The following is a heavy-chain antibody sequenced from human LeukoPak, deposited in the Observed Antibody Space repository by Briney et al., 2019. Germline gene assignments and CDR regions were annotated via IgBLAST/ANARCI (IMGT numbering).Heavy chain of an antibody. Sequence: ASVKVSCKASGYTFTSRGFSWLRQAPGQGLGWMGWINADSGNTNYAQKLQGRVTLTTDTSTNTAYMELRSLRSDDTAVYYCARDEVSGGWYNHWGQGTLVTVSS. CDR3: ARDEVSGGWYNH. D-gene: IGHD6-19*01. CDR1: GYTFTSRG. J-gene: IGHJ4*02. V-gene: IGHV1-18*04. CDR2: INADSGNT.